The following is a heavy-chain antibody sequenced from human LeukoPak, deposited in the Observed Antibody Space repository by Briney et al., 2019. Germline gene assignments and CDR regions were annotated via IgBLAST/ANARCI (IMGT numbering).Heavy chain of an antibody. CDR2: IIPIFGTA. D-gene: IGHD1-26*01. V-gene: IGHV1-69*05. CDR1: GGTFTSYA. J-gene: IGHJ4*02. Sequence: GASVKVSCKASGGTFTSYAISWVRQAPGQGLEWMGGIIPIFGTANYAQKLQGRVTMTTDTSTSTAYMELRSLRPDDTAVYYCAGDSQVGATLSDDYWGQGTLVTVSS. CDR3: AGDSQVGATLSDDY.